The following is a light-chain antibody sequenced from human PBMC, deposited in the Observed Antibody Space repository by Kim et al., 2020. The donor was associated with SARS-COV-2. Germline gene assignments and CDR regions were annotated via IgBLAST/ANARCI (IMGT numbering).Light chain of an antibody. Sequence: QSVLTQPPSASGAPGQGVTISCSGSSSNIGRNFLYWFQQVPGTAPKLLMYRNNERPSGVPDRFSGSKSGTSASLAISGLRSEDEADYYCASWDDSLSGWVFGGGTKLTVL. J-gene: IGLJ3*02. CDR3: ASWDDSLSGWV. CDR1: SSNIGRNF. CDR2: RNN. V-gene: IGLV1-47*01.